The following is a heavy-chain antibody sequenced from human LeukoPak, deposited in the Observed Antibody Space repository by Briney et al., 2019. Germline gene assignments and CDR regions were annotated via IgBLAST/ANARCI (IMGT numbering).Heavy chain of an antibody. V-gene: IGHV3-30*03. J-gene: IGHJ4*02. D-gene: IGHD3-10*01. CDR2: ISYDGSNT. Sequence: PGGSLRLSCAASGFTFSRYGMHWVRQAPGKGLEWVAVISYDGSNTYYADSVKGRFTISRDNSKNTLYLQMNSLRAGDTAVYYCAGTLMEQVVRGGFDYWGQGTQVTVSS. CDR3: AGTLMEQVVRGGFDY. CDR1: GFTFSRYG.